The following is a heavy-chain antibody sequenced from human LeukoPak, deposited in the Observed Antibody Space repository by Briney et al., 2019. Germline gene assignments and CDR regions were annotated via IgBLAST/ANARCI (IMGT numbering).Heavy chain of an antibody. J-gene: IGHJ5*02. D-gene: IGHD4-17*01. CDR2: ISFSGST. CDR3: ARDSGTTGEVRFDP. Sequence: SETLSLTCTVSGDSISSSNCYWSWIRQPAAKGLEWIGRISFSGSTDYNPSLKSRVAMSLDSSKTQFSLKLSSVTAADTAIYYCARDSGTTGEVRFDPWGQGILVTVSA. V-gene: IGHV4-61*02. CDR1: GDSISSSNCY.